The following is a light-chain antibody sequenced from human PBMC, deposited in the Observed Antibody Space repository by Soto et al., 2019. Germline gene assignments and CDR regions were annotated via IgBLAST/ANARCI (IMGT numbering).Light chain of an antibody. CDR3: QQSYTTPWT. CDR1: QSISSY. CDR2: SAS. Sequence: DIQMTQSPSSLSASVGDRVTITCRASQSISSYLNWYHQKPGKAPKLLIYSASSLQSGVPSRFSGSGSGTDFTLPISSLQPEDFATYYCQQSYTTPWTFGQGTKVEIK. V-gene: IGKV1-39*01. J-gene: IGKJ1*01.